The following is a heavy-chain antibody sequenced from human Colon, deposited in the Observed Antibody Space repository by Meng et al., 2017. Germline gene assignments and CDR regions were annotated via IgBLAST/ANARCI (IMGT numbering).Heavy chain of an antibody. CDR2: IYHSGTT. V-gene: IGHV4-38-2*02. J-gene: IGHJ4*02. CDR1: DYSVSSGYF. D-gene: IGHD3-16*01. CDR3: ARGGGLGFDS. Sequence: SETLSLTCIVSDYSVSSGYFWGWIRQPPGKGLEWIGSIYHSGTTYYNPSLKSRLTVSVDTSKNQVSLRLTSVTAADTAVYFCARGGGLGFDSWGQGRLVTVSS.